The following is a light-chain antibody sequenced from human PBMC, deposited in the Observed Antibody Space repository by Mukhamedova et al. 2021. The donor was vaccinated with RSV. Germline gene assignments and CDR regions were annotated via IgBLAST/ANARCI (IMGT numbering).Light chain of an antibody. J-gene: IGKJ4*01. CDR2: RAP. V-gene: IGKV3-20*01. CDR3: LQYGNSPLT. Sequence: LAPRLLITRAPNRAPGIPDRFSGSGSGTDFTLTISRLETEDLAVYFCLQYGNSPLTFGGGTKVEI.